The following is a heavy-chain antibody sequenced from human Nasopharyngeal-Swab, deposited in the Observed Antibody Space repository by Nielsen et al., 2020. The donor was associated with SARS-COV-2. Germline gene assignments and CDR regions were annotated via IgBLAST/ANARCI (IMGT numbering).Heavy chain of an antibody. CDR2: IGDKDHNYAT. Sequence: GESLKISCAASGFIFSASAIHWVRQASGKGPEWVGRIGDKDHNYATTYGASVQGRFTTSRDDSKNTAFLQMDSLKTEDTALYYCTTDFYFDYWGQGTLVTVSS. CDR1: GFIFSASA. J-gene: IGHJ4*02. CDR3: TTDFYFDY. V-gene: IGHV3-73*01.